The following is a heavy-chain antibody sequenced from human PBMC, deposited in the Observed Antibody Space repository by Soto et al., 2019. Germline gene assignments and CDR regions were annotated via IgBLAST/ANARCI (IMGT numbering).Heavy chain of an antibody. D-gene: IGHD1-1*01. V-gene: IGHV4-30-4*01. CDR2: MYSSGST. CDR3: VRRTTCATVAACHRYFDS. Sequence: SETLSLTCSVSGGAINSDYYYWGWVRQPPGKGLEWIGYMYSSGSTYSNPSLKSPVAMSVDTSQNHFSLSLTSVTAADTAVYFCVRRTTCATVAACHRYFDSWGQG. J-gene: IGHJ4*02. CDR1: GGAINSDYYY.